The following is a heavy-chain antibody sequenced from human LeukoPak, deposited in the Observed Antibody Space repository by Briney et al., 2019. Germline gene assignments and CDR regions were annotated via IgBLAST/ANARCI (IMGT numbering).Heavy chain of an antibody. J-gene: IGHJ4*02. V-gene: IGHV4-59*01. CDR2: IYYSGST. Sequence: SETLSLTCTVSGVSISSYYWSWLRQPPGKGLEWIGYIYYSGSTNYNPSLKSRVTISVDTSKNQFSLKLSSVTAADTAVYYCARARDGYNYQIDYWGQGTLVTVSS. D-gene: IGHD5-24*01. CDR3: ARARDGYNYQIDY. CDR1: GVSISSYY.